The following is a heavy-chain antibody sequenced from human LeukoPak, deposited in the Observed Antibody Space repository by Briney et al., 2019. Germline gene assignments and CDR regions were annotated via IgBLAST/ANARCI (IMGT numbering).Heavy chain of an antibody. CDR3: AKGGYCSSTSCYHNWFDP. CDR2: ISGSGGST. J-gene: IGHJ5*02. CDR1: GFTFSSYA. V-gene: IGHV3-23*01. Sequence: PGGSLRLSCAASGFTFSSYAMSWVRRAPGKGLEWVSAISGSGGSTYYADSVKGRFTISRDNSKNTLYLQMNSLRAEDTAVYYCAKGGYCSSTSCYHNWFDPWGQGTLVTVSS. D-gene: IGHD2-2*01.